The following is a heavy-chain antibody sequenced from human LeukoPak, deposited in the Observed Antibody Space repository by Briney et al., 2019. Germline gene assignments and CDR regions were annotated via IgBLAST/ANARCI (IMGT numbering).Heavy chain of an antibody. CDR2: INPSGGST. V-gene: IGHV1-46*01. CDR3: ARGREPDHWSIVVVPAAINGAFDI. J-gene: IGHJ3*02. D-gene: IGHD2-2*02. Sequence: ASVQASCKASGYTFTSYYMHWVRQAPGQGLEWMGIINPSGGSTSYAQKFQGRVTMTRDMSTSTVYMGLSSLRSEDTAVYYCARGREPDHWSIVVVPAAINGAFDIWGQGTMVTVSS. CDR1: GYTFTSYY.